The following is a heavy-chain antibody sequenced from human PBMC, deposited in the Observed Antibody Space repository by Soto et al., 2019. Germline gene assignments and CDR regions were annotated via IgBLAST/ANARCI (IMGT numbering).Heavy chain of an antibody. CDR1: GYTFKTYG. D-gene: IGHD6-6*01. CDR2: IIVHNGNT. Sequence: GASVKVSCKTSGYTFKTYGITWVRQAPGQGLEWMGWIIVHNGNTHYAEKLQGRVTMTTDTSTSTAYMELWGLGSDDTAIYYCAKDHAREQFVRGENWFDYWGQGTLVTVSS. V-gene: IGHV1-18*04. CDR3: AKDHAREQFVRGENWFDY. J-gene: IGHJ5*01.